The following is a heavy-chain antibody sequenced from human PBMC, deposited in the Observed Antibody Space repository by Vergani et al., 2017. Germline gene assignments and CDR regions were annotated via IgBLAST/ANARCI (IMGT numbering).Heavy chain of an antibody. D-gene: IGHD6-19*01. CDR2: IKQDGSEK. CDR1: EFTFSTYT. J-gene: IGHJ4*02. V-gene: IGHV3-7*01. CDR3: ARELVAGTKEIDY. Sequence: EVQLVESGGGLVKPGGSLRLSCAASEFTFSTYTMNWVRQAPGKGLEWVASIKQDGSEKQYVDSVKGRFTISRDNVRNLVFLEMHDLRVADTAVYYCARELVAGTKEIDYWGQGTLVTVSS.